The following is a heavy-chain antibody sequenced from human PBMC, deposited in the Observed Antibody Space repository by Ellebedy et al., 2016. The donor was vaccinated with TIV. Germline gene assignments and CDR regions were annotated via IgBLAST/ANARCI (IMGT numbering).Heavy chain of an antibody. CDR3: ARDVFPRQSVATPGYFDY. CDR1: GFTFSDSA. Sequence: GASLRLSXAASGFTFSDSAIQWVRQAPGKGLEWVAVISHAGSQKYYADSVKGRFTISRDHSKNTLFLQMNSLRTEETAVDYCARDVFPRQSVATPGYFDYWGQGTLVTVSS. V-gene: IGHV3-30-3*01. CDR2: ISHAGSQK. J-gene: IGHJ4*02. D-gene: IGHD5-12*01.